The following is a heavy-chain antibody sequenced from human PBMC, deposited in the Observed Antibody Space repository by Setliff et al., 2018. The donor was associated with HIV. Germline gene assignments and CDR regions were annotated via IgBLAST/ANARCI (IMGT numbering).Heavy chain of an antibody. J-gene: IGHJ4*02. CDR2: ISDSSTYI. CDR1: GFTLSSSH. Sequence: GGSLRLSCAASGFTLSSSHMTWVRQAPGKGLEWVSFISDSSTYIYYADSLKGRFTISRDNARNSLYLQMNSLRAEDTAVYYCARAYYSSGSDDYWGQGTLVTVSS. V-gene: IGHV3-21*01. D-gene: IGHD6-19*01. CDR3: ARAYYSSGSDDY.